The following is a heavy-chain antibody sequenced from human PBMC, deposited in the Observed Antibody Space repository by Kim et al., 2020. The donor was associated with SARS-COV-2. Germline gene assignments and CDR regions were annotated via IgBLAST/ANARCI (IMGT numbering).Heavy chain of an antibody. V-gene: IGHV1-8*01. J-gene: IGHJ6*02. Sequence: ASVKVSWKASGYTFTSYDINWVRQATGQGLEWMGWMNPNSGNTGYAQKFQGRVTMTRNTSISTAYMELSSLRSEDTAVYYCASLYRLEYSGDDSDYYYYYGMDVWGQGTTVTVSS. CDR3: ASLYRLEYSGDDSDYYYYYGMDV. D-gene: IGHD5-12*01. CDR1: GYTFTSYD. CDR2: MNPNSGNT.